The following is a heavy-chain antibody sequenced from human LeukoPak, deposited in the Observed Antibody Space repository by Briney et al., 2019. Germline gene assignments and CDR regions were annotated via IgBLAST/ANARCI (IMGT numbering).Heavy chain of an antibody. D-gene: IGHD3-22*01. J-gene: IGHJ4*02. Sequence: HAGGSLRLSCAASGFTFSSYWMHWVRQAPVKGLVWVSRINSDGSSTSYADSVKGRFTISRGNAKNTLYLQMNSLRAEDTAVYYCARESSSYYHDSSGPLNYWGQGTLVTVSS. CDR2: INSDGSST. CDR1: GFTFSSYW. CDR3: ARESSSYYHDSSGPLNY. V-gene: IGHV3-74*01.